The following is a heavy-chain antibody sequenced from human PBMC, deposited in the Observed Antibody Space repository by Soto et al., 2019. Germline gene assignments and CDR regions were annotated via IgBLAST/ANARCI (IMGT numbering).Heavy chain of an antibody. CDR3: ATADPRLLSGSTIKYYYYYYMDV. V-gene: IGHV4-59*01. CDR2: IYYSGST. D-gene: IGHD3-10*01. J-gene: IGHJ6*03. CDR1: GGSISSYY. Sequence: PSETLSLTCTVSGGSISSYYWSWIRQPPGKGLEWIGYIYYSGSTNYNPSLKSRVTISVDTSKNQFSLKLSSVTAADTAVYYCATADPRLLSGSTIKYYYYYYMDVWGKGTTVTVSS.